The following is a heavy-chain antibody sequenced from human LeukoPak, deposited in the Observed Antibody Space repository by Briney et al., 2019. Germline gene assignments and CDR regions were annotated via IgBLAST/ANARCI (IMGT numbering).Heavy chain of an antibody. J-gene: IGHJ4*02. Sequence: SETLSLTCAVYGGSFSGYYWSWIRQPPGKGLEWIGEINHSGSTNYNPSLKSRVTTSVDTSKNQFSLKLSSVTAADTAVYYCARDRGDYEPVDYWGQGTLVTVSS. V-gene: IGHV4-34*01. CDR3: ARDRGDYEPVDY. CDR1: GGSFSGYY. D-gene: IGHD2-21*02. CDR2: INHSGST.